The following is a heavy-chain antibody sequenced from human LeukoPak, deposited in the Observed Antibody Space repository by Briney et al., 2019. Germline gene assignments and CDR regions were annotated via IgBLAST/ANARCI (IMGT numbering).Heavy chain of an antibody. Sequence: GGSLRLSCAASGFTFSSYEMNWVRQAPGKGLEWVSHISRSGTTIYYADSVKGRVTISRDNAKNSLYLQMNSLRAEDTAVYYCARPPSISNPYFGMDVWGQGTTVTVSS. D-gene: IGHD2/OR15-2a*01. V-gene: IGHV3-48*03. CDR1: GFTFSSYE. CDR3: ARPPSISNPYFGMDV. J-gene: IGHJ6*02. CDR2: ISRSGTTI.